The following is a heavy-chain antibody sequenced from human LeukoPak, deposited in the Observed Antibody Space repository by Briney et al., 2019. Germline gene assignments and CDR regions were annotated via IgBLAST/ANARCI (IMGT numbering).Heavy chain of an antibody. D-gene: IGHD4-17*01. V-gene: IGHV4-59*01. Sequence: PSETLSLTCTVSGGSISSYYWSWIRQPPGKGLEWIGYIYYSGSTNYNPSLKSRVTISVDTSKNQFSLKLNSVTAADTAVYYCARELETTVTLRVFEYWSQGTLVTVSS. CDR3: ARELETTVTLRVFEY. J-gene: IGHJ4*02. CDR1: GGSISSYY. CDR2: IYYSGST.